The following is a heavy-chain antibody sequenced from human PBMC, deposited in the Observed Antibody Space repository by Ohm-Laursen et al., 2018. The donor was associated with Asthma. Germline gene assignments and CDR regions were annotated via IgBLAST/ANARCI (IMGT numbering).Heavy chain of an antibody. J-gene: IGHJ4*02. CDR3: AREKRGSGDYVDY. D-gene: IGHD1-14*01. Sequence: SLRLSCTASGFTLSSYSLNWVRQAPGKGLEWVAYINTGGSTIYYADSVKGRFTISRDNAKNSLFLQMNSLTVEDTAMYYCAREKRGSGDYVDYWGQGTLVTVSS. CDR2: INTGGSTI. CDR1: GFTLSSYS. V-gene: IGHV3-48*01.